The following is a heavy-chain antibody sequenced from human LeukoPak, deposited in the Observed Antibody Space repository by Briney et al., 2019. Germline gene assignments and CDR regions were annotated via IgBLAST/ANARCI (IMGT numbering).Heavy chain of an antibody. CDR2: VYDNGNT. V-gene: IGHV4-59*12. CDR3: ARGNHIGGASDGYYDTSDY. J-gene: IGHJ4*02. Sequence: SETLSLTCTVSGGSISGYYWSWSRQPPGKGLEWIGYVYDNGNTNYNPSLKSRVTILVDTSKNQFSLKLSSVTAADTAVYYCARGNHIGGASDGYYDTSDYWGQGTLVTVSS. CDR1: GGSISGYY. D-gene: IGHD3-22*01.